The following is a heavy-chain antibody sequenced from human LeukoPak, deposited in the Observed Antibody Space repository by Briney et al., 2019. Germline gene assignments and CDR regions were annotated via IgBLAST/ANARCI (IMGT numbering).Heavy chain of an antibody. CDR1: GYTFTGYY. Sequence: ASVKVSCKASGYTFTGYYMQWVRQAPGQGLEWMGWINPNSGGTNYAQKLQGRVTMATDTSTSTAYMDLRGLRSDDTAVYYCARGYDYGDYVGDFDYWGQGTLVTVSS. J-gene: IGHJ4*02. CDR3: ARGYDYGDYVGDFDY. V-gene: IGHV1-2*02. D-gene: IGHD4-17*01. CDR2: INPNSGGT.